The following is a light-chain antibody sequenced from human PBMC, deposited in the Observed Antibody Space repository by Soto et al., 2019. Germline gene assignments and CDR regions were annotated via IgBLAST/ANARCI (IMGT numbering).Light chain of an antibody. CDR1: QSINSW. CDR2: KAS. V-gene: IGKV1-5*03. CDR3: QQYYSFSGYT. Sequence: DIQMTQSPSTLSASVGDRVTITCRASQSINSWLAWYQQKPGKAPNLLIYKASNLERGVPSRFSGSQSGTEFTLTISSLQPDDFATYYRQQYYSFSGYTFGQGTKLEIK. J-gene: IGKJ2*01.